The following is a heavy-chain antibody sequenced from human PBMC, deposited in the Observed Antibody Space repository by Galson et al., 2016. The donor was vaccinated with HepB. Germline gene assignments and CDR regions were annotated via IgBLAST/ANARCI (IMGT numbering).Heavy chain of an antibody. CDR3: AREYLYDYVWGGYPSYYYYIDI. J-gene: IGHJ6*03. V-gene: IGHV3-48*02. Sequence: SLRLSCAASGFTFSSYSMHWVRQAPGKGLEWVSHINSRSSTIYYGDSVKGRFTISRDNAKNSLYLQMNSLRDEDTAVYYCAREYLYDYVWGGYPSYYYYIDIWGKGTTVTVSS. CDR1: GFTFSSYS. CDR2: INSRSSTI. D-gene: IGHD3-16*01.